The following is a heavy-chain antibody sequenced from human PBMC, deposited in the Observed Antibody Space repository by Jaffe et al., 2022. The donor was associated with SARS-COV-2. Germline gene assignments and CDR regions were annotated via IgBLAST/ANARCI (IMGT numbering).Heavy chain of an antibody. CDR1: GGSFSGYY. D-gene: IGHD2-15*01. CDR2: INHSGST. Sequence: QVQLQQWGAGLLKPSETLSLTCAVYGGSFSGYYWSWIRQPPGKGLEWIGEINHSGSTNYNPSLKSRVTISVDTSKNQFSLKLSSVTAADTAVYYCARLGGKYCSGGSCYSNYYYYYYYMDVWGKGTTVTVSS. J-gene: IGHJ6*03. V-gene: IGHV4-34*01. CDR3: ARLGGKYCSGGSCYSNYYYYYYYMDV.